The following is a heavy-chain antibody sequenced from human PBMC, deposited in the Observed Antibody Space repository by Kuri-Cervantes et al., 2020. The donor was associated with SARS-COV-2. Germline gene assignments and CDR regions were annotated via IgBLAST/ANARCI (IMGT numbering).Heavy chain of an antibody. V-gene: IGHV4-4*07. CDR2: IYTSGST. D-gene: IGHD2-2*01. CDR1: GGSISSYY. J-gene: IGHJ6*03. Sequence: SETLSLTCTVSGGSISSYYWSWIRRPAGKGLEWIGRIYTSGSTNYNPSLKSRVTMSVDTSKNQFSLKLSSVTAADTAVYYCARVVPAADEGLYYYYMDVWGKGTTVTVSS. CDR3: ARVVPAADEGLYYYYMDV.